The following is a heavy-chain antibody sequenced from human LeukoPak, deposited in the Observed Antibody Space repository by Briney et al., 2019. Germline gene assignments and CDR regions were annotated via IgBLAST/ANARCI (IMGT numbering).Heavy chain of an antibody. Sequence: SETLSLTCTVSGGSISSYYWSWIRQPPGKGLEWIGYTYYSGSTNYNPSLKSRVTISVDTSKNQFSLKLSSVTAADTAVYYCARLGALFDYWGQGTLVTVSS. CDR2: TYYSGST. CDR1: GGSISSYY. CDR3: ARLGALFDY. J-gene: IGHJ4*02. D-gene: IGHD1-26*01. V-gene: IGHV4-59*08.